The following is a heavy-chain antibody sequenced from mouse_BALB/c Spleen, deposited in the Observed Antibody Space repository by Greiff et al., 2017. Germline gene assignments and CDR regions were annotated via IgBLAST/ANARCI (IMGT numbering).Heavy chain of an antibody. Sequence: EVQLHQSGPGLVKPSQSLSLTCTVTGYSITSDYAWNWIRQFPGNKLEWMGYISYSGTTSYNPSLKSRISITRDTSKNQFFLQLNSVTTEDSATYFCARGGDRGADYWGQGTSVTVSS. D-gene: IGHD3-3*01. CDR2: ISYSGTT. J-gene: IGHJ4*01. CDR3: ARGGDRGADY. V-gene: IGHV3-2*02. CDR1: GYSITSDYA.